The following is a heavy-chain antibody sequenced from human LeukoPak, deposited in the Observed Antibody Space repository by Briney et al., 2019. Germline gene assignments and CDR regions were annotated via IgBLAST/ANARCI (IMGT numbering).Heavy chain of an antibody. V-gene: IGHV3-43*02. CDR1: GFTFDDYA. J-gene: IGHJ1*01. CDR3: AKDSSGYYYVFQH. D-gene: IGHD3-22*01. CDR2: ISGDGGST. Sequence: GGSLRLSCAASGFTFDDYAMHWVRHAPGKGVEWVSLISGDGGSTYYGDSVKGRFTISRDNSKNSLYLQMNSLGTEDTALYYCAKDSSGYYYVFQHWGQGTLVTVSS.